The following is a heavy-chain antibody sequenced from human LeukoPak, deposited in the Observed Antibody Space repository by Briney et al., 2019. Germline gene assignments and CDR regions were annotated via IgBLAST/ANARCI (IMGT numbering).Heavy chain of an antibody. CDR1: GDSISSSGSY. J-gene: IGHJ4*02. D-gene: IGHD7-27*01. CDR2: IYWDDDK. Sequence: TLSLTCTVSGDSISSSGSYWTWIRQPPGKALEWLALIYWDDDKRYSPSLKSRLTITKDTSKNQVVLTMTNMDPVDTATYYCAHKTGDSYYFDYWGQGTLVTVSS. CDR3: AHKTGDSYYFDY. V-gene: IGHV2-5*08.